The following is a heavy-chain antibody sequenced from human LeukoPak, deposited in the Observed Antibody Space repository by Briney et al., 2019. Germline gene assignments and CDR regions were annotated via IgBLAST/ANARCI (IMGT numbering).Heavy chain of an antibody. V-gene: IGHV3-7*03. CDR2: IKPDGSEK. Sequence: GGSLRLSCAASEFTFSSYSMNWVRQAPGKGLEWVTNIKPDGSEKYYVDSVKGRFTISRDNSRNSLYLDINNLRTEDTAIYYCAKDRDSNWYPYFEYWGQGTLITVSS. D-gene: IGHD4-11*01. J-gene: IGHJ4*02. CDR1: EFTFSSYS. CDR3: AKDRDSNWYPYFEY.